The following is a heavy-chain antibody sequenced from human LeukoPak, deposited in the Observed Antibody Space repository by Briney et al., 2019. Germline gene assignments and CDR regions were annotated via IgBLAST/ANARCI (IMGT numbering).Heavy chain of an antibody. CDR2: MYYTGST. Sequence: PSETLSLTCTVSGGSVSSSNYYWGWIRQPPGKGLEWIGSMYYTGSTYYNPSLKSRVSISVDTSKTQFSLKLSSVTAADTAVYYCARHAGYYDTSSNFRDYWGQGTLVSVSS. D-gene: IGHD3-22*01. CDR3: ARHAGYYDTSSNFRDY. J-gene: IGHJ4*02. V-gene: IGHV4-39*01. CDR1: GGSVSSSNYY.